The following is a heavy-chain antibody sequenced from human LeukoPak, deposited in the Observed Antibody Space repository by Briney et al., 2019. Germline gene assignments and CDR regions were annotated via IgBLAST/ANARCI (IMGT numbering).Heavy chain of an antibody. CDR1: GGSISSYY. Sequence: PSETLSLTCTVSGGSISSYYWSWIRQPPGKGLEWIGYIYYSGSTNYNPSLKSRVTISVDTSKNQFSLKLSSVTAADTAVYYCARRGSSGWYWGAAFDIWGQGTMVTVSS. CDR3: ARRGSSGWYWGAAFDI. D-gene: IGHD6-19*01. V-gene: IGHV4-59*08. CDR2: IYYSGST. J-gene: IGHJ3*02.